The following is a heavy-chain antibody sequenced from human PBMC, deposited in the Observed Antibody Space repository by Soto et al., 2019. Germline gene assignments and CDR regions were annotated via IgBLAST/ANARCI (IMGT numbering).Heavy chain of an antibody. Sequence: EVQLVESGGGLVQPGGSLRLSCAASGFTVSSNYMSWVRQAPGKGLEWVSVIYSGGSTYYADSVKGRFTISRHNSKNTLYLQMNSLRAEDTAVYYCARGYCSGGSCYYLDYWGQGTLVTVSS. J-gene: IGHJ4*02. CDR1: GFTVSSNY. D-gene: IGHD2-15*01. CDR3: ARGYCSGGSCYYLDY. CDR2: IYSGGST. V-gene: IGHV3-53*04.